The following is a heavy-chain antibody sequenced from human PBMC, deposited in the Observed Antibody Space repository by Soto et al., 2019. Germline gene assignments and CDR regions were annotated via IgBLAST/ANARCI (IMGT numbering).Heavy chain of an antibody. CDR1: GFTFSSYP. CDR3: AKKRSLNKAPFDY. J-gene: IGHJ4*02. CDR2: ISAASGGAT. V-gene: IGHV3-23*04. Sequence: EVQLVESGGGLVQPGGSLRLSCAASGFTFSSYPMSWVRQAPGKGLEWVSAISAASGGATYYTESVEGRFTISRDNSKNTLYLQMNSLRAEDTAIYYCAKKRSLNKAPFDYWGQGTLVTVSS. D-gene: IGHD1-1*01.